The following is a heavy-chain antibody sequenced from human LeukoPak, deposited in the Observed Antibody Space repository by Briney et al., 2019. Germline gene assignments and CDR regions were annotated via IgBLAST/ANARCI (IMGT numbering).Heavy chain of an antibody. CDR1: GFTFSSYS. J-gene: IGHJ4*02. Sequence: PGGSLRLSCAASGFTFSSYSMNWVRQAPGKGLEWVANIKQDGSEKYYVDSVKGRFTISRDNAKNSLYLQMNSLRAEDTAVYYCARDPRSYGSGSYYKYWGQGTLVTVSS. V-gene: IGHV3-7*01. CDR3: ARDPRSYGSGSYYKY. D-gene: IGHD3-10*01. CDR2: IKQDGSEK.